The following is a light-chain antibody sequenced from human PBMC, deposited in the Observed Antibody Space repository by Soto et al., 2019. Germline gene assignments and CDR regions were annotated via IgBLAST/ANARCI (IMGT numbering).Light chain of an antibody. CDR3: QVWDSSSDHRGV. CDR1: NIGSKT. Sequence: SYELTQPPSVSVAPGKTASITCGGNNIGSKTVHWYPQKQGQAPVLVMYYDSDRPSRPPERVSGSKSGNTATLTISGVEAGDEADDYCQVWDSSSDHRGVFGTGTKLTVL. V-gene: IGLV3-21*04. CDR2: YDS. J-gene: IGLJ1*01.